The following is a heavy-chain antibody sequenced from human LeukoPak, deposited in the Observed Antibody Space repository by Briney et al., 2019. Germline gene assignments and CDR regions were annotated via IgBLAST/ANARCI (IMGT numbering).Heavy chain of an antibody. V-gene: IGHV3-9*01. J-gene: IGHJ3*02. CDR2: ISWNSGSI. CDR3: AKDLYEWLRNHAFDI. CDR1: GFTFDDYA. D-gene: IGHD5-12*01. Sequence: GGSLRLSCAASGFTFDDYAMHWVRQAPGKGLEWVSGISWNSGSIGYADSVKGRFTISRDNAKNSLYLQMNSLRAEDTALYYCAKDLYEWLRNHAFDIWGQGTMVTVSS.